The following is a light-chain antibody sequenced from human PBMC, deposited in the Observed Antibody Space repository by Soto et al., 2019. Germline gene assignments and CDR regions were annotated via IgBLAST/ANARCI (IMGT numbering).Light chain of an antibody. V-gene: IGKV1-9*01. J-gene: IGKJ4*01. CDR1: QGMSSY. Sequence: IQLTQSPSSLSASVVDRVTLTCRASQGMSSYLAWYQQKPGKAPKLLIYVTSTLQTGVPSRFSGSGSGADFTLTISSLQPEDSATYYCQQLSLYPLTFGGGTKVDIK. CDR2: VTS. CDR3: QQLSLYPLT.